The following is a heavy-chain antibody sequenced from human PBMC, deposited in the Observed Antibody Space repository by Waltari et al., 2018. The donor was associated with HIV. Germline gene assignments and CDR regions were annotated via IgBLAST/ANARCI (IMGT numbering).Heavy chain of an antibody. CDR3: ARLNRLEGGQWAKEYFDL. J-gene: IGHJ2*01. V-gene: IGHV4-4*02. Sequence: QVQLQEWTRGLVKLWGCLSPTCDVPGGSVIGIIGWPWARQSPGNGLEWIGEVHHSGKTTYNPSLKSRVSMSVDKSKNEFSLKVTSVTAADTAVYYCARLNRLEGGQWAKEYFDLWGRGTLVAVSS. D-gene: IGHD6-19*01. CDR2: VHHSGKT. CDR1: GGSVIGIIG.